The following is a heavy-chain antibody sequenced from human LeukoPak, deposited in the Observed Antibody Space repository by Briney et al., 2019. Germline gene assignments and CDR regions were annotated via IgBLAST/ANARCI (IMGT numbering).Heavy chain of an antibody. CDR3: ARDLYYDTLTGGGDDAFDI. Sequence: PGGSLRLSCAASGFTFSDYYMSWIRQAPGKGLEWVSYISSSSSYTNYADSVKGRFTISRDNAKNSLYLQMNSLRAEDTAVYYCARDLYYDTLTGGGDDAFDIWGQGTMVTVSS. J-gene: IGHJ3*02. D-gene: IGHD3-9*01. CDR2: ISSSSSYT. V-gene: IGHV3-11*06. CDR1: GFTFSDYY.